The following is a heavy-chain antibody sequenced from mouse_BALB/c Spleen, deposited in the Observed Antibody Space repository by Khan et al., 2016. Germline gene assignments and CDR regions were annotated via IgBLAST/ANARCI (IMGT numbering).Heavy chain of an antibody. V-gene: IGHV1-77*01. CDR3: ARSYYGYFAMDY. D-gene: IGHD1-2*01. Sequence: QVQLKQSGTELPRPGASVKMSCTASGYTFTDYYANWVKQRTGQGLEWIGEIFPGSGRTYYNEKFKGKATLTADTSSSTASMQISSLTSEDSAVYFCARSYYGYFAMDYWGHGTSVTVSS. CDR1: GYTFTDYY. CDR2: IFPGSGRT. J-gene: IGHJ4*01.